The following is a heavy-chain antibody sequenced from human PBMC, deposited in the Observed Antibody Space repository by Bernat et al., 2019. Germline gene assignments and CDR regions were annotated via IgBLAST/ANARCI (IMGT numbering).Heavy chain of an antibody. CDR1: GFTFSSYS. D-gene: IGHD4-17*01. J-gene: IGHJ3*02. V-gene: IGHV3-21*01. Sequence: EVQLVESGGGLVKPGGSLRLSCAASGFTFSSYSMNWVRQAPGKGLEWVSSISSSSSYIYYAASVKGRFTISRDNAKNSLYLQMNSLRAEDTAVYYCARGSYAARAFDIWGQGTMVTVSS. CDR3: ARGSYAARAFDI. CDR2: ISSSSSYI.